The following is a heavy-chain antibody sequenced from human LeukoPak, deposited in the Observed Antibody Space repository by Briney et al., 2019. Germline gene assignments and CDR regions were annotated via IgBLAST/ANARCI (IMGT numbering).Heavy chain of an antibody. CDR2: IIPILGIA. D-gene: IGHD3-10*01. V-gene: IGHV1-69*04. CDR1: GYTFTSYG. J-gene: IGHJ5*02. CDR3: ASIAGGITMVRGVQGWFDP. Sequence: GASVKASCKASGYTFTSYGISWVRQAPGQGLEWMGRIIPILGIANYAQKFQGRVTITADKSTSTAYMELSSLRSEDTAVYYCASIAGGITMVRGVQGWFDPWGQGTLVTVSS.